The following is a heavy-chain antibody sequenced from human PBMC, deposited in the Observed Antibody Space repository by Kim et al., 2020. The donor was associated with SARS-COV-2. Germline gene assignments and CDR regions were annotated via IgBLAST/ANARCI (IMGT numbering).Heavy chain of an antibody. CDR3: ARLVDYYGSGSSPGSY. D-gene: IGHD3-10*01. V-gene: IGHV1-18*04. CDR1: GYTFTSYG. J-gene: IGHJ4*02. Sequence: ASVKVSCKASGYTFTSYGISWVRQAPGQGLEWMGWISAYNGNTNYAQKLQGRVTMTTDTSTSTAYMELRSLRSDDTAVYYCARLVDYYGSGSSPGSYWGQGTLVTVSS. CDR2: ISAYNGNT.